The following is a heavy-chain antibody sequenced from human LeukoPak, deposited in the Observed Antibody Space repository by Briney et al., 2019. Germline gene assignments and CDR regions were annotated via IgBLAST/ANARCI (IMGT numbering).Heavy chain of an antibody. D-gene: IGHD3-22*01. J-gene: IGHJ4*02. CDR1: GGSISSGGYS. V-gene: IGHV4-30-2*03. CDR2: IYHSGST. Sequence: SQTLSLTCAVSGGSISSGGYSWSWIRQPPGKGLEWIGYIYHSGSTYYNPSLKSRLTISVDTSKKQFSLKLSSVTAADTAVYYCARHVIDSRNYYLDYFDYWGQGTLVTVSS. CDR3: ARHVIDSRNYYLDYFDY.